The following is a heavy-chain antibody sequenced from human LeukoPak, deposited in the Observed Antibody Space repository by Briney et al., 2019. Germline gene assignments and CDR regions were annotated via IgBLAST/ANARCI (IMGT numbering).Heavy chain of an antibody. CDR1: GFTFSSYS. J-gene: IGHJ4*02. Sequence: GGSLRLSCVASGFTFSSYSMTWVRQAPGKGLEWVSIISSGSSAIFSADALKGRFTISRDDAKNLLYLDMNSLRAEDTAVYYCARGHTAVTRHFGFWGQGTLVTVSS. CDR3: ARGHTAVTRHFGF. V-gene: IGHV3-21*01. D-gene: IGHD4-17*01. CDR2: ISSGSSAI.